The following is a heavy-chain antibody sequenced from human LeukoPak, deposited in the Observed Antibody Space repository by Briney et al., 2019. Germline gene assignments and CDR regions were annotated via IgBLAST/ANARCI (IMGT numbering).Heavy chain of an antibody. CDR3: ARDLGGYSYANWFDP. CDR2: IYYSGTT. J-gene: IGHJ5*02. V-gene: IGHV4-39*07. CDR1: GGSISSSDYY. Sequence: SETLSLTCSVSGGSISSSDYYWGWIRQPPGKGLEWIGSIYYSGTTYYNPSLKSRVIISVDTSKNQFSLKLSSVTAADTAVYYCARDLGGYSYANWFDPWGQGTLVTVSS. D-gene: IGHD5-18*01.